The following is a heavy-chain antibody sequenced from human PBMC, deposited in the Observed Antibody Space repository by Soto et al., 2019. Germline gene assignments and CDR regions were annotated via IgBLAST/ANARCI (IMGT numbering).Heavy chain of an antibody. V-gene: IGHV1-8*01. CDR2: MNPNSGNT. CDR1: GYTFTTYD. D-gene: IGHD2-15*01. J-gene: IGHJ5*02. CDR3: ARDRGYCSGGSCYLGWFDP. Sequence: QVQLVQSGAEVKRPGASGKVSCKASGYTFTTYDINWVRQATGQGLEWMGWMNPNSGNTGYAQKFQGRVTMTRNTYISTAYMELSSLRSEDTAVYYCARDRGYCSGGSCYLGWFDPWGQGTLVNGSS.